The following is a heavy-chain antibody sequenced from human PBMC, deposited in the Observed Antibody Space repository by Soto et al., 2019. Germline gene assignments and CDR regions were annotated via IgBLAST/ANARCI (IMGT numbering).Heavy chain of an antibody. J-gene: IGHJ4*02. Sequence: QVQLVQSGAEVKKPGSSVKVSCKASGGTFSSYAISWVRQAPGQGLEWRGGIIPIFGTANYAQKFQGRVTVTADESTSTAYMELSSLRSKDTAVYYCASSGTTGTTDFDYWGQGTLVTVSS. CDR1: GGTFSSYA. CDR2: IIPIFGTA. V-gene: IGHV1-69*01. D-gene: IGHD1-1*01. CDR3: ASSGTTGTTDFDY.